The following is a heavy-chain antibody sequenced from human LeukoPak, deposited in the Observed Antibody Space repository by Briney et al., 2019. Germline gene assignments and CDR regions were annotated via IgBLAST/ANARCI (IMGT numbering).Heavy chain of an antibody. V-gene: IGHV4-59*01. D-gene: IGHD3-10*01. CDR2: IFYTGST. J-gene: IGHJ4*02. CDR1: GGSMTTYY. Sequence: SETLSLTCTVSGGSMTTYYWSWIRQPPGKRLEWIWYIFYTGSTNYNPSLESRVTISVDTSKNQFSLNLTSVTAADTAVYYCAREGIYGSGSSLFDYWGQGTLVTVSS. CDR3: AREGIYGSGSSLFDY.